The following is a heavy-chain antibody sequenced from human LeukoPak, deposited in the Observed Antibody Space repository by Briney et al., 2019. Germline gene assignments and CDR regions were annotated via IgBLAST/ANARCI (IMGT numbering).Heavy chain of an antibody. CDR1: GYSFTSYW. D-gene: IGHD6-19*01. V-gene: IGHV5-51*01. Sequence: PGGSLRLSCKGSGYSFTSYWIGWVRQMPGKGLEWMGIIYPGDSDTRYSPSFQGQVTISADKSISTAYLQWSSLKASDTAMYYCARPLAVAGTGSFDPWGQGTLVTVSS. CDR3: ARPLAVAGTGSFDP. CDR2: IYPGDSDT. J-gene: IGHJ5*02.